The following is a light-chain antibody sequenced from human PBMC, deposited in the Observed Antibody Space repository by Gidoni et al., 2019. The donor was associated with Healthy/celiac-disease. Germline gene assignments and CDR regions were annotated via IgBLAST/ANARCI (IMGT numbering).Light chain of an antibody. CDR3: QQRSNWPYT. J-gene: IGKJ2*01. V-gene: IGKV3-11*01. CDR2: DAS. Sequence: EIVLTQSAATLSLSPGERATRSCRASQSVSSYLAWYQQKPGQAPRLLIYDASNRATGIPARFSGSGSGTDFTLPISSLEPEDFAVSYCQQRSNWPYTFGQGTKLEIK. CDR1: QSVSSY.